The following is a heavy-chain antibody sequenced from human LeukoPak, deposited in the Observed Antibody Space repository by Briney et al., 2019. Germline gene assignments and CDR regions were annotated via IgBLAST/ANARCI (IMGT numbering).Heavy chain of an antibody. CDR2: IIPIFGTA. CDR3: ARGGSGGLFGYYFDY. Sequence: ASVKVSCKASGYTFTSYGISWVRQAPGQGLEWMGRIIPIFGTANYAQKFQGRVTITTDESTSTAYMELSSLRSEDTAVYYCARGGSGGLFGYYFDYWGQGTLVTVSS. J-gene: IGHJ4*02. CDR1: GYTFTSYG. V-gene: IGHV1-69*05. D-gene: IGHD3-16*01.